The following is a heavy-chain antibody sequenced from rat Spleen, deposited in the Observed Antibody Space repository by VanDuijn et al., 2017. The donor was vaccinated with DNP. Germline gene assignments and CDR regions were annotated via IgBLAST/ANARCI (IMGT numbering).Heavy chain of an antibody. CDR3: ARDGQWDYLDY. D-gene: IGHD1-1*01. V-gene: IGHV2-6*01. CDR1: GFSLTSYT. CDR2: MSSGGST. J-gene: IGHJ2*01. Sequence: QVQLKESGPGLVQPSQTLSLTCTVSGFSLTSYTVSWVRQPPGKGLEWIASMSSGGSTYYNSVLKSRLRISRDTSKSQVFLKMNSLQTEDIATYYCARDGQWDYLDYWGQGVMVTVSS.